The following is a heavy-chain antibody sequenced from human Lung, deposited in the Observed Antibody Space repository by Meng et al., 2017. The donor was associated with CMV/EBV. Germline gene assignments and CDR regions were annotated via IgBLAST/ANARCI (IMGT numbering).Heavy chain of an antibody. J-gene: IGHJ5*02. D-gene: IGHD3-3*01. CDR1: GFSFNPHG. Sequence: LSCRVSGFSFNPHGIHWVRQSADKGLEWVAVISYDGSDKYYADSVKGRFTISRDNSNNTVHLQMNSLRGEDSAVYFCAHGRGIQFLQSWGQGTLVTVSS. V-gene: IGHV3-30*03. CDR3: AHGRGIQFLQS. CDR2: ISYDGSDK.